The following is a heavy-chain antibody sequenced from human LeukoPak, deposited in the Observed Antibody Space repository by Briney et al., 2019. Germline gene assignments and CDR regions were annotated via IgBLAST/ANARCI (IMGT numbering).Heavy chain of an antibody. CDR3: ARVRIACSSTSCYRERFDY. D-gene: IGHD2-2*01. Sequence: SQTLSLTCTVSGCSISSGDYYWSWIRQPPGKGLEWIGYIYYSGSNYYNPSLKSRVTISVDTSKNQFSLKMSSVTAADTAVYYCARVRIACSSTSCYRERFDYWGQGTLVTVSS. CDR1: GCSISSGDYY. V-gene: IGHV4-30-4*08. J-gene: IGHJ4*02. CDR2: IYYSGSN.